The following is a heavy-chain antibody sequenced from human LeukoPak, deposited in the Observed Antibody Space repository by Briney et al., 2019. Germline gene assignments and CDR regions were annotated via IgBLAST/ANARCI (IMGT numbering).Heavy chain of an antibody. CDR2: ISGSGGST. CDR3: AKDRGSGSYYNGGFDY. D-gene: IGHD3-10*01. V-gene: IGHV3-23*01. Sequence: GGSLRLSCAASGFTFSSYAMSWVRQAPGKGLEWVSAISGSGGSTYYADSVKGRFTTSRDNSKNTLYLQMNSLRAEDTAVYYCAKDRGSGSYYNGGFDYWGQGTLVTVSS. J-gene: IGHJ4*02. CDR1: GFTFSSYA.